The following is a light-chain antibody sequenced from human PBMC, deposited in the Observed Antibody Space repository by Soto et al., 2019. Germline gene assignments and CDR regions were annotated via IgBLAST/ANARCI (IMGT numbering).Light chain of an antibody. CDR1: QSINAF. CDR2: DVS. CDR3: QLRT. V-gene: IGKV3-11*01. J-gene: IGKJ2*01. Sequence: EIVLTQSPATLSLSPGERATLSCRASQSINAFLAWYQQKLGQAPRLLIYDVSNRAAGIPPRFSGGGSGTDFTLTISNLEPEDFAVYYCQLRTFGQGTKLEIK.